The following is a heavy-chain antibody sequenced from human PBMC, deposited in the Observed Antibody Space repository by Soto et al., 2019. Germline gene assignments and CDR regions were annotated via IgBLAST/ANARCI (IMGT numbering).Heavy chain of an antibody. V-gene: IGHV3-30*18. J-gene: IGHJ6*02. CDR3: AKGVMEWLRFVYYYYYGMDV. Sequence: QVQLVESGGGVVQPGRSLRLSCAASGFTFSSYGMHWVRQAPGKGLEWVAVISYDGSNKYYADSVKGRFTISRDNSKNTLYLQMNSLCAEDTAVYYCAKGVMEWLRFVYYYYYGMDVWGQGTTVTVSS. CDR1: GFTFSSYG. D-gene: IGHD5-12*01. CDR2: ISYDGSNK.